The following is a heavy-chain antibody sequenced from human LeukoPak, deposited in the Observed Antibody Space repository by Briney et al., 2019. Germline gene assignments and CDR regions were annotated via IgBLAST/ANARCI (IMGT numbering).Heavy chain of an antibody. CDR2: INHSGST. CDR1: GGSFSGYY. CDR3: ARGRTYYYGSGSYYPPPPLYYYYYYMDV. Sequence: PSETLSLTCAVYGGSFSGYYWSWIRQPPGKGLEWIGEINHSGSTNYNPSLKSRVTISVDTSKNQFSLKLSSVTAADTAVYYCARGRTYYYGSGSYYPPPPLYYYYYYMDVWGKGTTVTVSS. V-gene: IGHV4-34*01. J-gene: IGHJ6*03. D-gene: IGHD3-10*01.